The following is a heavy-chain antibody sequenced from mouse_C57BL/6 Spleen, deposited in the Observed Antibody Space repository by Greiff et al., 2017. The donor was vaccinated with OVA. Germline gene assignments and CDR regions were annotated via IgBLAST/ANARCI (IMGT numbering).Heavy chain of an antibody. V-gene: IGHV1-81*01. CDR3: ARKLMTTLVEDAMDY. Sequence: QVQLQQSGAELARPGASVKLSCKASGYTFTSYGISWVKQRTGQGLEWIGEIYPRSGNTYYTEKFKGKATLTADKDSSTAYMELRSRTSEDAAVYFCARKLMTTLVEDAMDYWGQGTSVTVSS. CDR2: IYPRSGNT. D-gene: IGHD1-1*01. J-gene: IGHJ4*01. CDR1: GYTFTSYG.